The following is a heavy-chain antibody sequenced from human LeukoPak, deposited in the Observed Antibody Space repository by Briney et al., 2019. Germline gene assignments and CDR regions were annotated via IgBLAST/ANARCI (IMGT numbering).Heavy chain of an antibody. Sequence: PSETLSLTCTVSGGSISSTSYYWGWIRQPPGKGLEWIGTIHYTAGTYYNPSLKSRVTISIDTSKKQFSLRLSSVTAADTAVYYCARAKYCGGDCYYYFDYWGQGTLVTVSS. CDR2: IHYTAGT. J-gene: IGHJ4*02. CDR1: GGSISSTSYY. V-gene: IGHV4-39*01. CDR3: ARAKYCGGDCYYYFDY. D-gene: IGHD2-21*02.